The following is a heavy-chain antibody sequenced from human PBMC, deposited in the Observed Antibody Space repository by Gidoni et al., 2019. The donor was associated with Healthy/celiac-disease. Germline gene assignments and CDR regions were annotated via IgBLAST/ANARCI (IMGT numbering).Heavy chain of an antibody. CDR2: IYYSGST. CDR1: SGSISSSSYY. J-gene: IGHJ4*02. CDR3: ASIVVVPAVIPDY. Sequence: QLQLQESGTGLVKPSETLSPTCTVPSGSISSSSYYWGWNRRPPGKGLEWIGSIYYSGSTYYNPSLKSRVTISVDTSKNQFSLKLCSVTAADTAVYYCASIVVVPAVIPDYWGQGTLVTVSS. V-gene: IGHV4-39*01. D-gene: IGHD2-2*02.